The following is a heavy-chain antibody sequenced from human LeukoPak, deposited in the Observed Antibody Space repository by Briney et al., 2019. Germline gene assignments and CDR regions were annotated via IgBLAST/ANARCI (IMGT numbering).Heavy chain of an antibody. Sequence: SVKVSCKASGGTFSSYAISRVRQAPGQGREWMGGIIPIFGTANYAQKFQGRVTITTDQSTSTAYMELSSLRSEDTAVYYCARDITMVRGGYWFDPWGQGTLVTVSS. J-gene: IGHJ5*02. CDR2: IIPIFGTA. CDR1: GGTFSSYA. CDR3: ARDITMVRGGYWFDP. V-gene: IGHV1-69*05. D-gene: IGHD3-10*01.